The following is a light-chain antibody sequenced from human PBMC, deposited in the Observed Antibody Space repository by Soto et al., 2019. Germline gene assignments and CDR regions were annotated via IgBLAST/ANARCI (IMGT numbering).Light chain of an antibody. CDR3: QQYNNWPRA. CDR1: QSVGSS. CDR2: GAF. V-gene: IGKV3-15*01. Sequence: EIVMTQSPATLSVSPGERATLSCRASQSVGSSLAWYQQKPGQAPRLLIYGAFTRATGIPGRFSGSGSGTEFTLTISSLQSEDFAVYYCQQYNNWPRAFGQGTRLEIK. J-gene: IGKJ5*01.